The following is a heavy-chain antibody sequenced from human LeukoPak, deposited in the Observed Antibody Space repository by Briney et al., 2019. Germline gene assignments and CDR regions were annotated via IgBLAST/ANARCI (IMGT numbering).Heavy chain of an antibody. V-gene: IGHV3-33*01. CDR3: ARADDFGDLGY. CDR1: GFTFSDFG. Sequence: PGGSLRLSCAASGFTFSDFGMHWVRQAPGKGLEWVAVIWYDGSDKYYADSVKGRFTISRDNFKNTLYLQMNSLRAEDTGVYYCARADDFGDLGYWGQGTLLTVSS. J-gene: IGHJ4*02. D-gene: IGHD1-1*01. CDR2: IWYDGSDK.